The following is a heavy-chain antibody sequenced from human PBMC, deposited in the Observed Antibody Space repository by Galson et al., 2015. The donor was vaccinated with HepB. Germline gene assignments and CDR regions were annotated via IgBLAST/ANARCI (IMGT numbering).Heavy chain of an antibody. D-gene: IGHD6-13*01. CDR1: GFTFSNAW. J-gene: IGHJ2*01. CDR2: IKSKTDGGTT. V-gene: IGHV3-15*01. Sequence: SLRLSCAASGFTFSNAWMSWVRQAPGKGLEWVGRIKSKTDGGTTDYAAPVKGRFTISRDDSKNTLYLQMNSLKTEDTAVYYCTTHSSSWYIWYFDLWGRGTLVTVSS. CDR3: TTHSSSWYIWYFDL.